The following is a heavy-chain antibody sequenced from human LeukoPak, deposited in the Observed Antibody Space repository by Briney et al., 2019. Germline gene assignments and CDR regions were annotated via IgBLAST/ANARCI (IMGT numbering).Heavy chain of an antibody. CDR2: ISTSGSII. J-gene: IGHJ6*02. CDR3: ARDPKLLTGDHSYYYAMDV. D-gene: IGHD7-27*01. CDR1: GFTFDDYY. V-gene: IGHV3-11*01. Sequence: TGGSLRLSCAASGFTFDDYYMSWVRQAPGKGLEWVSYISTSGSIIFYADSVKGRFTISRDNAKNSLYLQMNGLRAEDTAVYYCARDPKLLTGDHSYYYAMDVWGQGTTVTVSS.